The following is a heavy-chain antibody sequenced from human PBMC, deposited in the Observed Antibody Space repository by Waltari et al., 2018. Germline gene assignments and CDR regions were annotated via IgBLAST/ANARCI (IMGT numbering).Heavy chain of an antibody. CDR1: GFTVSSSY. V-gene: IGHV3-66*01. CDR3: ARAAYKSAWYN. D-gene: IGHD6-19*01. J-gene: IGHJ4*02. Sequence: EVDLVESGGGLVQPGGSLRLSCAASGFTVSSSYMSWVRQAPGKGREGVSVLYFGGSTYYADSVKGRFTISRDNSRNTLYLQMNSLRPEDTAVYYCARAAYKSAWYNWGQGTLVTVSS. CDR2: LYFGGST.